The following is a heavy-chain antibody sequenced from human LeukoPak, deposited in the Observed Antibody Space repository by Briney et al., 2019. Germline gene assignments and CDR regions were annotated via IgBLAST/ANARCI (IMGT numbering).Heavy chain of an antibody. CDR2: INPNSGGT. Sequence: VSVKVSCKASGYTFTGYYMHWVRQAPGQGLEWMGRINPNSGGTNYAQKFQGRVTMTRDTSISTAYMELSRLRSDDTAVYYCARETRRDGYVFDYWGQGTLVTVSS. CDR1: GYTFTGYY. J-gene: IGHJ4*02. V-gene: IGHV1-2*06. CDR3: ARETRRDGYVFDY. D-gene: IGHD5-24*01.